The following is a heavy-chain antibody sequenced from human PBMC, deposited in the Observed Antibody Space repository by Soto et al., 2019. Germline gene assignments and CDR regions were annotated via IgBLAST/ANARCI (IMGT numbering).Heavy chain of an antibody. CDR3: ARVSIPGIYGEDV. V-gene: IGHV1-69*06. J-gene: IGHJ6*02. CDR1: GGTFGNYA. D-gene: IGHD2-2*01. CDR2: IIPIFKTA. Sequence: QQQLVQSGAEVQKPGSSVKVSCKASGGTFGNYAISWVRQAPGQGLEWMGKIIPIFKTANYAQKFQGRITITADRSPRTDIAYMELSSLRSEDTALYYGARVSIPGIYGEDVWGQGTTVTVSS.